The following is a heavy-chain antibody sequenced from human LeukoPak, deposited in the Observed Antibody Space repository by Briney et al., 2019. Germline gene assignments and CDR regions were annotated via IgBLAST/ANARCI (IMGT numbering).Heavy chain of an antibody. CDR2: ISAYNGNT. D-gene: IGHD3-10*01. J-gene: IGHJ4*02. CDR1: GYTFTSYG. V-gene: IGHV1-18*01. CDR3: ARVFVRGVIIRNPVDY. Sequence: ASVKVSCKASGYTFTSYGISWVRQAPGQGLEWMGWISAYNGNTNYAQKLQGRVTMTTDTSTSTAYMELRSLRSDDTAVYYCARVFVRGVIIRNPVDYWGQGTLVTVYS.